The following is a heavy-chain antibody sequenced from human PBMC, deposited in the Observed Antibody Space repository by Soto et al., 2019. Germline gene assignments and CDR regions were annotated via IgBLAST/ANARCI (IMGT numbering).Heavy chain of an antibody. Sequence: QVQLQESGPGLVKPSETLSLTCTVSGGSISSYYWSWIRQPPGKGLEWIGYIYYSGSTNYNPSLKGRVTLSVDTSQNQFSLKLGSVTAAGPAVYYCARQTDRPWELLFDFWGQGTLVTVSS. J-gene: IGHJ4*02. V-gene: IGHV4-59*08. CDR3: ARQTDRPWELLFDF. D-gene: IGHD1-26*01. CDR2: IYYSGST. CDR1: GGSISSYY.